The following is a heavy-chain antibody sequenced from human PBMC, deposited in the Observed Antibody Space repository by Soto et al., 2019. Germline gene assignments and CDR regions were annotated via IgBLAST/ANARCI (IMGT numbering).Heavy chain of an antibody. D-gene: IGHD4-17*01. CDR3: ARRRKDYVDYYYGMDV. CDR2: MNPNSGNT. J-gene: IGHJ6*02. Sequence: QVQLVQSGAEVKKPGASVKVSCKASGYTFTSYDINWVRQATGQGLEWMGWMNPNSGNTGYAQKFQGRVTMTRNTSISTAHMELSSLRSEDTAVYYCARRRKDYVDYYYGMDVWGQGTTVTVSS. V-gene: IGHV1-8*01. CDR1: GYTFTSYD.